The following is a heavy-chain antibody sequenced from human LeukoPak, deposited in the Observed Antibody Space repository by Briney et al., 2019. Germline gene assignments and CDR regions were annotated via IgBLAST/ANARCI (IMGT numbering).Heavy chain of an antibody. CDR1: GFSVSTNY. D-gene: IGHD4/OR15-4a*01. CDR2: IYSGGAT. V-gene: IGHV3-66*02. Sequence: HPGGSLRLSCAASGFSVSTNYMTWVRQAPGKGLEWISVIYSGGATFYADSVKGRFTISRDNSKNTLYLQMNSLRAEDTAVCYCARDPGANQYYFDYWGQGTLVTVSS. CDR3: ARDPGANQYYFDY. J-gene: IGHJ4*02.